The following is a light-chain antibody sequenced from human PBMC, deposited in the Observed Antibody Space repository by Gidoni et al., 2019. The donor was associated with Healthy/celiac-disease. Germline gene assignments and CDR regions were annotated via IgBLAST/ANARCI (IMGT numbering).Light chain of an antibody. CDR3: QAWDSSTGV. Sequence: SYELTQPPSVSLSPGQTASITCSGDTLGDKYACWYQQKPGQSPVLVIYQDSKRPSGIPERFSGSNSGNTATLTISGTQAMDEADYYCQAWDSSTGVFGTGTKVTVL. J-gene: IGLJ1*01. V-gene: IGLV3-1*01. CDR2: QDS. CDR1: TLGDKY.